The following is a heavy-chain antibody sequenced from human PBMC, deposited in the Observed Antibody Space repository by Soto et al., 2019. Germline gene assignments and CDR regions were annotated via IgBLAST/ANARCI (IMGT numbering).Heavy chain of an antibody. CDR3: ARVAGHDILTGLNWFDP. Sequence: QVQLVQSGAEVKKPGASVKVSCKASGYTFTSYGISWVRQAPGQGLEWMGWISTYNGNTDYAQKLQGRVTMTTTTSTNTAYMELRSLRSDDTAVYYCARVAGHDILTGLNWFDPWGQGTLVTVSS. D-gene: IGHD3-9*01. CDR1: GYTFTSYG. CDR2: ISTYNGNT. J-gene: IGHJ5*02. V-gene: IGHV1-18*01.